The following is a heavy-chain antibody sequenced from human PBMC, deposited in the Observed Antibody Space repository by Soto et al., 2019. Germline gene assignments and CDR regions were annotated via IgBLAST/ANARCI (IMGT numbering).Heavy chain of an antibody. Sequence: EVQLVETGGGLIQPGGSLRLSCLASGFSVTTNYIIWVRQPPGKGLEWVSTTFTGGSTHYADSVKGRFSISRDNSKNTVYLQMNNLRVEDPAVYYCAKKTPSSVQGWAFGMDVWGQGTTVSVSS. CDR1: GFSVTTNY. J-gene: IGHJ6*02. V-gene: IGHV3-53*02. CDR2: TFTGGST. CDR3: AKKTPSSVQGWAFGMDV. D-gene: IGHD1-26*01.